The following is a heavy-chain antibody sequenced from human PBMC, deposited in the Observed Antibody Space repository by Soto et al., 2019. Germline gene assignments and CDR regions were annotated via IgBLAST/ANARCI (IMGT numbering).Heavy chain of an antibody. Sequence: ASVKVSCKASGYTFTSYDINWVRQATGQGLEWMGWMNPNSGNTGYAQKFQGRVTMTRNTSISTAYMELNSLRAEDTAVYFCAKDLGKGGGSVFGNCGRGIQVTVSS. J-gene: IGHJ4*02. CDR2: MNPNSGNT. V-gene: IGHV1-8*01. CDR3: AKDLGKGGGSVFGN. CDR1: GYTFTSYD. D-gene: IGHD2-15*01.